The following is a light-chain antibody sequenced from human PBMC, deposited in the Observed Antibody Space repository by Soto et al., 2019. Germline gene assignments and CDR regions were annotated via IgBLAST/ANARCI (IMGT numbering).Light chain of an antibody. CDR2: GAS. V-gene: IGKV3-15*01. Sequence: EIVMTQSPATLSVSPGERATLSCRASQSVSNNLAWYQQKPCQAPRLLIYGASTRATGLPARFSGSGSGTEFTLTISSLQSEDFAFYYWQQYPNWPYTFGQGTKPEIK. CDR1: QSVSNN. CDR3: QQYPNWPYT. J-gene: IGKJ2*01.